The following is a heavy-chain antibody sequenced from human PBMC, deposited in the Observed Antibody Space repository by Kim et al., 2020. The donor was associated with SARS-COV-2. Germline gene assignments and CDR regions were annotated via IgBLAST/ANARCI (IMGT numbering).Heavy chain of an antibody. D-gene: IGHD3-10*01. J-gene: IGHJ4*02. CDR3: ARGRIWEVVRGVIPRPYYFDY. CDR2: INHSGST. CDR1: GGSFSGYY. Sequence: SETLSLTCAVYGGSFSGYYWSWIRQPPGKGLEWIGEINHSGSTNYNPSLKSRVTISVDTSKNQFSLKLSSVTAADTAVYYCARGRIWEVVRGVIPRPYYFDYWGQGTLVTVSS. V-gene: IGHV4-34*01.